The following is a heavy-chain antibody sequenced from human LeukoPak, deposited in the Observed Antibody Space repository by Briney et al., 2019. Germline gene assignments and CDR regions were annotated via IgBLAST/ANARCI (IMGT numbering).Heavy chain of an antibody. CDR1: GYTFSRNG. J-gene: IGHJ4*02. D-gene: IGHD6-19*01. CDR2: ISAYNGNT. CDR3: VRRPVEAMGFFDY. Sequence: ASVKVSCKASGYTFSRNGVSWVRQAPGQGLEWLGWISAYNGNTNYAQKFQGRVIVTTDISTSTTYMELRSLTSDDTAVYYCVRRPVEAMGFFDYWGQGTLVTVSP. V-gene: IGHV1-18*01.